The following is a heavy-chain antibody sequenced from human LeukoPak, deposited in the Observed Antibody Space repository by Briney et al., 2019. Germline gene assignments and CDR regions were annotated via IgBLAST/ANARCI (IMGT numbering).Heavy chain of an antibody. Sequence: VGSLRLSCAASGFTFSSYGMHWVRQAPGKGLEWVAVISNDGSTKYYADSVQGRFTISRDNSNNTLFLKLISLRSEDTAVFHCAKDFVDYRHNHYYYYGMDVWRRRSTLT. CDR1: GFTFSSYG. CDR3: AKDFVDYRHNHYYYYGMDV. CDR2: ISNDGSTK. V-gene: IGHV3-30*18. J-gene: IGHJ6*02. D-gene: IGHD4-11*01.